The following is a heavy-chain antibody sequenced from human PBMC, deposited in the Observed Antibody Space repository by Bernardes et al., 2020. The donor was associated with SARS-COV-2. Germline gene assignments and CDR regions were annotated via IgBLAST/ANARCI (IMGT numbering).Heavy chain of an antibody. CDR3: ARTPDYDVLTGSYAEGYDS. Sequence: SEPLSLTCAVYGGSFSGYCWTWFRRCPGKGLEWIGEITHSGSSNYNPSPKSRVTLSADTSKNQFSLRLSSVTAADTAVYYCARTPDYDVLTGSYAEGYDSWGQGTQVTVSS. V-gene: IGHV4-34*01. CDR1: GGSFSGYC. CDR2: ITHSGSS. J-gene: IGHJ5*01. D-gene: IGHD3-9*01.